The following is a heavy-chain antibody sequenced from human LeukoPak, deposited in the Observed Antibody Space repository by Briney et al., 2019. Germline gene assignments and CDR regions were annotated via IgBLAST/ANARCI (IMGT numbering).Heavy chain of an antibody. CDR3: ARGGHYYGSGSYYSYYYYMDV. CDR1: GGSISSYY. CDR2: IYYSGST. J-gene: IGHJ6*03. Sequence: SETLSLTCTVSGGSISSYYWSWIRQPPGKGLEWIGYIYYSGSTNYNPSLKSRVTISVDTSKNQFSLKLSSVTAADTAVYYCARGGHYYGSGSYYSYYYYMDVWGKGTAVTVSS. D-gene: IGHD3-10*01. V-gene: IGHV4-59*01.